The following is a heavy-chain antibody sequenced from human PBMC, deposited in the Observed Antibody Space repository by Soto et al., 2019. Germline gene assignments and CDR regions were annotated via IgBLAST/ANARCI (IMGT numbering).Heavy chain of an antibody. CDR2: IYYSGST. CDR1: GGSISSGGYY. CDR3: ARVSQRGRYRDSFGPFDP. D-gene: IGHD3-16*01. J-gene: IGHJ5*02. Sequence: SDTLCLTWPVSGGSISSGGYYWSWIRQHPGKGLEWIGYIYYSGSTYYNPSLKSRVTISVDTSKNQFSLKLSSVTAADTAVYYCARVSQRGRYRDSFGPFDPWGQGTLVTVS. V-gene: IGHV4-31*02.